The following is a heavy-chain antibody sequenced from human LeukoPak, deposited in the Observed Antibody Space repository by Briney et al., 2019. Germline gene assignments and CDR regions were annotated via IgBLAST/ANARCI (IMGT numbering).Heavy chain of an antibody. J-gene: IGHJ4*02. Sequence: PGGSLRLSCAASGFTFSSYWMHWVRQAPEKGLVWVSRINSDGSSTSYADSVKGRFTISRDNAKNTLYLQMNSLRAEDTAVYYCARGPYDILTGYYGYYFDYWGQGTLVTVSS. CDR2: INSDGSST. CDR1: GFTFSSYW. D-gene: IGHD3-9*01. CDR3: ARGPYDILTGYYGYYFDY. V-gene: IGHV3-74*01.